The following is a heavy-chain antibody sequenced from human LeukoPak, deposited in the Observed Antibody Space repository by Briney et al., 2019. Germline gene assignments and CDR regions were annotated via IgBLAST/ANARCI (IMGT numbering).Heavy chain of an antibody. V-gene: IGHV1-2*02. CDR2: INPNSGGT. Sequence: ASVKVSCKASGYTFTGYYMHWVRQAPGQGLEWMGWINPNSGGTNYAQKFQGRVTMTRDTSISTAYMELSRLRSDDTAVYYCARDVTYCTNGVCYMRKEAYMDVWGKGTTVTISS. J-gene: IGHJ6*03. CDR1: GYTFTGYY. D-gene: IGHD2-8*01. CDR3: ARDVTYCTNGVCYMRKEAYMDV.